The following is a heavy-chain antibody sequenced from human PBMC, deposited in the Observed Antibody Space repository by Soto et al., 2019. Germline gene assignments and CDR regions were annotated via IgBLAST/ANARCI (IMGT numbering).Heavy chain of an antibody. V-gene: IGHV3-48*04. D-gene: IGHD2-2*01. CDR3: ARDYPHCSSTSCYLSRRCDCWFDP. CDR1: GFTFSAYS. Sequence: GGSLRLSCAASGFTFSAYSMNGVRQAPGKGLEWVSFIGSTGSVTHYADSVMGRSTISRDNARNSLYLQMNSLRAEDTALYHCARDYPHCSSTSCYLSRRCDCWFDPWGQGTLVTVSS. J-gene: IGHJ5*02. CDR2: IGSTGSVT.